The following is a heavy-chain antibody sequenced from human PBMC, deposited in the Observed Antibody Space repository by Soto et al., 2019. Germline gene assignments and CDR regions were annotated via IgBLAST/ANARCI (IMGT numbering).Heavy chain of an antibody. V-gene: IGHV4-34*01. CDR3: ARYPRSGGSCLDY. D-gene: IGHD2-15*01. CDR2: INHSGST. J-gene: IGHJ4*02. CDR1: GGSFSGYY. Sequence: SETLSLTCAVYGGSFSGYYWSWIRQPPGKGLEWIGEINHSGSTNYNPSLKSRVTISVDTSKNQFSLKLSSVTAADTAVYYCARYPRSGGSCLDYSGQGTLVTVSS.